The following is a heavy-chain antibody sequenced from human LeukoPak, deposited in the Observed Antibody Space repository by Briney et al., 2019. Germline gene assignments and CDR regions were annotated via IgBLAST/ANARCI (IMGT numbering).Heavy chain of an antibody. CDR1: GFTFSSHA. J-gene: IGHJ4*02. CDR3: AKDAALYCSGGSCHGEGYYIDS. D-gene: IGHD2-15*01. CDR2: ISGSGSDT. Sequence: GGSLRLSCAASGFTFSSHAMNWVRQAPGKGLEWVSVISGSGSDTYYADSVKGRFTISRDKSKNTLYLQMNSLRAEDTAVYYCAKDAALYCSGGSCHGEGYYIDSWGQGTLVTVSS. V-gene: IGHV3-23*01.